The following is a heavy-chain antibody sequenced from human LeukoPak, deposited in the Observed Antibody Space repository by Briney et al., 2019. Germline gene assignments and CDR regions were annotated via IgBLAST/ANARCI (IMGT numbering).Heavy chain of an antibody. V-gene: IGHV3-33*01. J-gene: IGHJ6*02. CDR2: IWYDGSNK. D-gene: IGHD2-2*01. Sequence: PGGSLRLSCAASGFTFSSYGMHWVRQAPGKGLEWVAVIWYDGSNKYYADSVKGRFTISRDNSKNTPYLQMNSLRAEDTAVYYCARDPLYCSSTSCQNLYYYYYYGMDVWGQGTTVTVSS. CDR1: GFTFSSYG. CDR3: ARDPLYCSSTSCQNLYYYYYYGMDV.